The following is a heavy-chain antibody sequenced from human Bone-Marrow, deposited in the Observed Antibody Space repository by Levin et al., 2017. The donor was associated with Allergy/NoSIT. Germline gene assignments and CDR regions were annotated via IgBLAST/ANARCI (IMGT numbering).Heavy chain of an antibody. CDR3: AKRMGAAGTGTYYFDY. Sequence: GGSLRLSCAASGFTFSSYAMSWVRQAPGKGLEWVSAISASGISTYYADSVKGRFTMSRDNSKNTLFLQMNSLRADDTAVYYCAKRMGAAGTGTYYFDYWGQGTLVTVSS. D-gene: IGHD6-13*01. V-gene: IGHV3-23*01. J-gene: IGHJ4*02. CDR2: ISASGIST. CDR1: GFTFSSYA.